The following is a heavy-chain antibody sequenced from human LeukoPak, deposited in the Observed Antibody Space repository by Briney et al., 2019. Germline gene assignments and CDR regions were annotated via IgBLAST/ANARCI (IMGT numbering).Heavy chain of an antibody. Sequence: GGSLRLSCAASGFTFSSYAMHWVRQAPGKGLEWVAVISYDGSNKYYADSVKGRFTISRDNSKNTLYLQMKSLRAEDTAVYYCASHSSRHYYDSSGYSAIDYWGQGTLVTVSS. V-gene: IGHV3-30-3*01. CDR2: ISYDGSNK. CDR1: GFTFSSYA. CDR3: ASHSSRHYYDSSGYSAIDY. J-gene: IGHJ4*02. D-gene: IGHD3-22*01.